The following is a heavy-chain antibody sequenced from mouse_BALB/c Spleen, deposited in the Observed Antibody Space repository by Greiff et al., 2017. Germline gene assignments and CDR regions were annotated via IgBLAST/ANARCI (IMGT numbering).Heavy chain of an antibody. D-gene: IGHD1-1*01. CDR1: GFTFSSYG. Sequence: EVKLVESGGDLVKPGGSLKLSCAASGFTFSSYGMSWVRQTPDKRLEWVATISSGGSYTYYPDSVKGRFTISRDNAKNTLYLQMSSLKSEDSAMYYCASSYYGGAMDYWGQGTSVTVSS. CDR3: ASSYYGGAMDY. CDR2: ISSGGSYT. J-gene: IGHJ4*01. V-gene: IGHV5-6*01.